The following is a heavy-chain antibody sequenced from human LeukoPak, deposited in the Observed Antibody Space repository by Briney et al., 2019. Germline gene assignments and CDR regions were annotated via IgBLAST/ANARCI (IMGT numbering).Heavy chain of an antibody. V-gene: IGHV4-39*01. CDR2: IYYSGST. CDR3: ARLEDFWSGNSPTDYYYYYMDV. J-gene: IGHJ6*03. D-gene: IGHD3-3*01. Sequence: SETLSLTCTVSGGSISSSSYYWGWIRQPPGKGLEWIGSIYYSGSTYYNPSLKSRVTISVDTSKNQFSLKLSSVTAADTALYYCARLEDFWSGNSPTDYYYYYMDVWGKGTTVTVSS. CDR1: GGSISSSSYY.